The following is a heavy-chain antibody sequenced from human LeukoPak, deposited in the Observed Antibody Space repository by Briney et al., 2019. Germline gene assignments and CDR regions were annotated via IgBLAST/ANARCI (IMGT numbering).Heavy chain of an antibody. D-gene: IGHD3-10*01. J-gene: IGHJ4*02. V-gene: IGHV3-11*01. CDR2: ISSSGSTI. CDR3: ARAVPSGELWFGELLPYFDY. CDR1: GFTFTDYY. Sequence: GRSLRLSCAASGFTFTDYYMSWIRQAPGKGLEWVSYISSSGSTIYYADSVKGRFTISRDNAKNSLYLQMNSLRAEDTAVYYCARAVPSGELWFGELLPYFDYWGQGTLVIVSS.